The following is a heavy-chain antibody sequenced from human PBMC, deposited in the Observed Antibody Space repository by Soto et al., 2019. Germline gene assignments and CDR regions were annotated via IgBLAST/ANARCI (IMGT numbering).Heavy chain of an antibody. V-gene: IGHV4-34*01. CDR1: GGSFSGYY. CDR2: INHSGST. D-gene: IGHD3-16*01. CDR3: ARGRLGLRPARPFDY. J-gene: IGHJ4*02. Sequence: SETLSLTCAVYGGSFSGYYWSRIRQPPGKGLEWIGEINHSGSTNYNPSLKSRVTISVDTSKNQFSLKLSSVTAADTAVYYCARGRLGLRPARPFDYWGQGTLVTVSS.